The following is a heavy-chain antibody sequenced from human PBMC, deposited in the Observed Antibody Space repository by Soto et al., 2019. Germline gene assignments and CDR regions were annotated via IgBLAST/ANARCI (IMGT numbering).Heavy chain of an antibody. CDR1: GYTFTSYG. J-gene: IGHJ4*02. V-gene: IGHV1-18*01. CDR3: ARRTGSHCSSTSCSFDY. D-gene: IGHD2-2*01. Sequence: QVQLVQSGAEVKKPGASVKVSCKASGYTFTSYGISWVRQAPGQGLEGMGWISAYNGNTNYAQKLQGRVTITTDTSTSTAYMELRSLRSDDTAVYYCARRTGSHCSSTSCSFDYWGQGTLVAVSS. CDR2: ISAYNGNT.